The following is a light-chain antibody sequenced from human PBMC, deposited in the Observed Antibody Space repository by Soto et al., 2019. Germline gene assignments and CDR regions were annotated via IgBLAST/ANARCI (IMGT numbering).Light chain of an antibody. V-gene: IGKV3-15*01. CDR1: QSVSNN. Sequence: EIVMTQSPATLSVSPGESATLSCRASQSVSNNLAWYQQKPGQAPRLLIYGVSTRATGVPARFSGSGSGTEFTLTISSLQSEDFAVYYCQQYNNWPPWTFGQGTKVEIK. CDR2: GVS. CDR3: QQYNNWPPWT. J-gene: IGKJ1*01.